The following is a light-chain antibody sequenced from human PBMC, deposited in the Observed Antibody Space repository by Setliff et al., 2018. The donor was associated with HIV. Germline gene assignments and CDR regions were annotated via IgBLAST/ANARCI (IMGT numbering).Light chain of an antibody. Sequence: QSALTQPASVSGSPGQAITISCTGNNSDIGTYDLVSWYQQHPGRAPKLTIFEVKRRPSGVSNRFSGSKSGNTAPLTISGLQAEDEATYFCSSYTGSDTFDVFGTGTKVTVL. CDR1: NSDIGTYDL. CDR3: SSYTGSDTFDV. CDR2: EVK. J-gene: IGLJ1*01. V-gene: IGLV2-23*02.